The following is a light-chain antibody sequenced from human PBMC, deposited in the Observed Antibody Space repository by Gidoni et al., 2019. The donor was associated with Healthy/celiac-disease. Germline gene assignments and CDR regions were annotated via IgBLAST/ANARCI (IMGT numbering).Light chain of an antibody. J-gene: IGKJ4*01. CDR3: QQYDNLPRT. CDR2: DAS. Sequence: IQFTHSPSSLSASVGDRVTITCQASQDISNYLNWYQQKPGKAPKLLIYDASNLETGVPSRFSGSGSGTDFTFTISSLQPEDIATYYCQQYDNLPRTFGGGTKVEIK. V-gene: IGKV1-33*01. CDR1: QDISNY.